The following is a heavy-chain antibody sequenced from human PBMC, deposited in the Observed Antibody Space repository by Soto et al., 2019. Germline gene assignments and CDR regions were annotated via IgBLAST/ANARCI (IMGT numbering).Heavy chain of an antibody. D-gene: IGHD1-26*01. Sequence: GSGPTLVNATQTLRLTCTFSGFSLTTSGLDVGWIRQPPGKALEWLALISWNDHKRYSPSLKSRLTIAKDTSKNQVVLTMTNMDPVDTATYYCARTGAYWGQGILVTVSS. CDR2: ISWNDHK. CDR3: ARTGAY. CDR1: GFSLTTSGLD. J-gene: IGHJ4*02. V-gene: IGHV2-5*01.